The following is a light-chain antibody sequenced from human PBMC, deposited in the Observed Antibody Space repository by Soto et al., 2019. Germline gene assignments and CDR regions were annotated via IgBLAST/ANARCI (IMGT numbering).Light chain of an antibody. V-gene: IGLV2-14*01. CDR1: SSDVGGYNY. CDR2: DVS. J-gene: IGLJ1*01. CDR3: SSYTSSSTTYV. Sequence: QSVLTQPASVSGSPGQSITISCTGTSSDVGGYNYVSWYQQHPGKAPKLMIYDVSNRPSGVSNRFSGSKSGNTASLTISVLQAEEEADYYCSSYTSSSTTYVFGNGTKVTVL.